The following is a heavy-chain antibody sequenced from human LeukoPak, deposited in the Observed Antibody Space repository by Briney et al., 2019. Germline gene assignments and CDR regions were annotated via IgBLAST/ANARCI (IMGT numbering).Heavy chain of an antibody. V-gene: IGHV3-33*03. CDR1: GFTFSSYG. CDR2: IWYDGSNK. J-gene: IGHJ4*02. D-gene: IGHD6-6*01. Sequence: QVQLVESGGGVVQPGRSLRLSCAASGFTFSSYGMHWVRQAPGKGLEWVAVIWYDGSNKYYADSVKGRFTISRDNAKNSLYLQMDSLRAEDAAVYYCARTSGESTAALRAPFDYWGQGTLATVSS. CDR3: ARTSGESTAALRAPFDY.